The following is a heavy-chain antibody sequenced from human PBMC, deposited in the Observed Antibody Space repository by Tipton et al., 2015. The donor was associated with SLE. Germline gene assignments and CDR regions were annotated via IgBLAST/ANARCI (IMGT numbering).Heavy chain of an antibody. J-gene: IGHJ3*02. CDR2: ITWNGDKT. V-gene: IGHV3-20*04. CDR1: GFIFNDYG. Sequence: GSLRLSCAASGFIFNDYGMSWVRQAPGKGLEWVSGITWNGDKTGYADSVKGRFTISRDNAKNSLYLQMNSLRAEDTAVYYCARDNDWNDFSPGAFDIWGQGTMVTVSS. CDR3: ARDNDWNDFSPGAFDI. D-gene: IGHD1-1*01.